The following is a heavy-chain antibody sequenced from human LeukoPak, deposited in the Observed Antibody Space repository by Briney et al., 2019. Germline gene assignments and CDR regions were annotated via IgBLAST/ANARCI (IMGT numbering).Heavy chain of an antibody. Sequence: PSQTLSLTCTVSGGSISSGGYYWSWIRQHPGKGLEWIGYIYYSGSTYYNPSLKSRVTISVDTSKNQFSLKLSSVTAADTAVYYCARVSRNTNYYDSSGYPDRYPYYGMDVWGQGTTVTVSS. CDR2: IYYSGST. J-gene: IGHJ6*02. CDR3: ARVSRNTNYYDSSGYPDRYPYYGMDV. CDR1: GGSISSGGYY. D-gene: IGHD3-22*01. V-gene: IGHV4-31*03.